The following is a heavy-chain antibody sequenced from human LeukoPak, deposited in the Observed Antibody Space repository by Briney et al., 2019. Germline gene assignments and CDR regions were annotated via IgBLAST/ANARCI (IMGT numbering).Heavy chain of an antibody. Sequence: GGSLRLSCVVSGLTFSHAWMSWVRQAPGKGLEWVGRLKGRTSTETTDFAAPVKGRFTISRDDSKNTLYPQMNSLTAEDTAVYYCTWMATVTTVDVWGQGTLVTVSS. CDR2: LKGRTSTETT. J-gene: IGHJ4*02. V-gene: IGHV3-15*01. CDR1: GLTFSHAW. CDR3: TWMATVTTVDV. D-gene: IGHD4-17*01.